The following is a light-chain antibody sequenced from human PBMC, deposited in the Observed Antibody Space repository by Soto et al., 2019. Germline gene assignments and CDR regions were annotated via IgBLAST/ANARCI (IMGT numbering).Light chain of an antibody. CDR1: RIGRKS. J-gene: IGLJ1*01. Sequence: YELTQAPSESVAPGETASISCGGDRIGRKSVHWYQQKPGQAPVLVMYYDNDRPSEIPERFSGFNSGNTATLDISGVEAGDEADYYCQVWDSSSNHYVFGPGTKLTVL. CDR3: QVWDSSSNHYV. CDR2: YDN. V-gene: IGLV3-21*04.